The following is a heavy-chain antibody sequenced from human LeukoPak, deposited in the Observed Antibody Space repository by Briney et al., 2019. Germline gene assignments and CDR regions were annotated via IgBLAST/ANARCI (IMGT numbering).Heavy chain of an antibody. CDR1: GFTVSAYS. Sequence: GGSLRLSCAASGFTVSAYSMGWVRQAPGKGLEWLSLIYSGDRTYHADSVKGRSTVSRDNAKNSLYLQMNSLRAEDTAVYYCARVSPNTVTTLQYFDYWGQGTLVTVSS. J-gene: IGHJ4*02. V-gene: IGHV3-53*01. CDR2: IYSGDRT. D-gene: IGHD4-17*01. CDR3: ARVSPNTVTTLQYFDY.